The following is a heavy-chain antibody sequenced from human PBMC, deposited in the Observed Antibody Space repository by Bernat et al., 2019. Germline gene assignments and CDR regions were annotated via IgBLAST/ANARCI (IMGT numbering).Heavy chain of an antibody. CDR2: VYYSGST. CDR3: ARHRRCTNGVCSHFDF. J-gene: IGHJ4*02. CDR1: GFIFSNFA. D-gene: IGHD2-8*01. V-gene: IGHV4-39*01. Sequence: VQLLESGGGLVQPGGSLRLSCVASGFIFSNFAMNWVRQAPGKGLEWIGNVYYSGSTYYSPSLKSRVTISVDTSENQFSLKLSSVTAADTAVYYCARHRRCTNGVCSHFDFWGQGTLVTVSS.